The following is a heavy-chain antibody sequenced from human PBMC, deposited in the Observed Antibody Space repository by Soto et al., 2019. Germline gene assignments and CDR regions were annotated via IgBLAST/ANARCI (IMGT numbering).Heavy chain of an antibody. D-gene: IGHD3-22*01. CDR1: VCPFIDSY. J-gene: IGHJ3*02. CDR2: ISNTSSYT. V-gene: IGHV3-11*06. Sequence: PGESXRLSGSSSVCPFIDSYIILIRLAPGKGRGCISYISNTSSYTDYADSVKGRFSISRDNADNSLFLHMSSLRAEDTAVYYCARGYHYFDSNGYNVLHGLDIWGQGTVV. CDR3: ARGYHYFDSNGYNVLHGLDI.